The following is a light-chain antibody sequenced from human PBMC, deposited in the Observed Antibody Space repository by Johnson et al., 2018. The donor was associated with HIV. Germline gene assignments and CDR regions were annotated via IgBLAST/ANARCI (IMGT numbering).Light chain of an antibody. CDR2: DNN. J-gene: IGLJ1*01. CDR3: GTWDSSLSAYV. CDR1: SSDMGNYA. V-gene: IGLV1-51*01. Sequence: QSVLTQPPSVSAAPGQKVTISFSGRSSDMGNYAISWYQHLPGTAPKLLIFDNNKRPSGIPDRFSASKSGTSATLGITGLQTGDEADYYCGTWDSSLSAYVFGTGTKVTVL.